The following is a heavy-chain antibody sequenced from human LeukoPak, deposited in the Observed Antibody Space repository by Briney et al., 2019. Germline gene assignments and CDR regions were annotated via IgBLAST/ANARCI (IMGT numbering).Heavy chain of an antibody. CDR3: ARERVRGYSYGPAAEYYGMDV. D-gene: IGHD5-18*01. CDR2: IYYSGST. Sequence: PSETLSLTCTVSGGSISSYYWSWIRQPPGKGLEWIGYIYYSGSTNYNPSLKSRVTISVDTSKNQFSLKLSSVTAADTAVYYCARERVRGYSYGPAAEYYGMDVWGQGTTVTVSS. CDR1: GGSISSYY. J-gene: IGHJ6*02. V-gene: IGHV4-59*12.